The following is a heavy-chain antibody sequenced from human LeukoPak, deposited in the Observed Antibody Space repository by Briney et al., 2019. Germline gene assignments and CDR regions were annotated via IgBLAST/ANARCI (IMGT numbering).Heavy chain of an antibody. CDR2: INWNGGST. CDR3: ARASMVESPDY. Sequence: GGSLRLSCAASGFTFDDYGMGWVRQAPGKGLEWVSGINWNGGSTGYADSVKGRFTISRDSAKNSLYLQMSSLRAEDTALYYCARASMVESPDYWGQGTLVTVSS. J-gene: IGHJ4*02. V-gene: IGHV3-20*04. CDR1: GFTFDDYG. D-gene: IGHD2-15*01.